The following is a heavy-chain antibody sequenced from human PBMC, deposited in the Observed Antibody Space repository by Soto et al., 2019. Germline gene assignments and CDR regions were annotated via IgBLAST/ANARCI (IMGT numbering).Heavy chain of an antibody. CDR1: GGSFSGYY. Sequence: PSETLSLTCAVYGGSFSGYYWSWIRQPPGKGLEWIGEINHSGSTNYNPSLKSRVTISVDTSKSQFSLKLSSVTAADTAVYYCARVGRNPVYNYWGQGTLVTVSS. CDR2: INHSGST. CDR3: ARVGRNPVYNY. D-gene: IGHD1-26*01. J-gene: IGHJ4*02. V-gene: IGHV4-34*01.